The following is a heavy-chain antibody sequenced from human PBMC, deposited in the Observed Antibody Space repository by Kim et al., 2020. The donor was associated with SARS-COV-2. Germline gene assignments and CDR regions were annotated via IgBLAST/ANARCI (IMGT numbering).Heavy chain of an antibody. V-gene: IGHV3-23*01. CDR3: AMSTTAPPTQAVSFDF. J-gene: IGHJ4*02. Sequence: DCVRGRFTITRDNSRGTLYLQMNSLRAEDTAIYYCAMSTTAPPTQAVSFDFWGQGTLVTVSS. D-gene: IGHD4-4*01.